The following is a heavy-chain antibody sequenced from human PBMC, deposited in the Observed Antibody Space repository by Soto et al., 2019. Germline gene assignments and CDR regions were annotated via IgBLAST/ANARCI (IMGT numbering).Heavy chain of an antibody. D-gene: IGHD3-10*01. Sequence: SETLSLTCSVSGGSDSGASYYWSWIRQPPGKGLEWIGNINHSGATNYNPSLKTRATISVDTSKKQFSLKLTSLTSADTAVYYCARGLDFYGSGSPDLNGYWGQGSPVTVSS. CDR1: GGSDSGASYY. CDR3: ARGLDFYGSGSPDLNGY. V-gene: IGHV4-61*01. CDR2: INHSGAT. J-gene: IGHJ4*02.